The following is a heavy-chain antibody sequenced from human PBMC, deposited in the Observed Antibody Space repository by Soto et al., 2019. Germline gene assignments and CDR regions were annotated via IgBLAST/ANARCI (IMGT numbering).Heavy chain of an antibody. Sequence: GGSLRLSCAASGFTFSSYAMSWVRQAPGKGLEWVSAISGSGGSTYYADSVKGRFTISRVNSKNTLYLQMNSLRAEDTAVYYCAKDGRATPGVMDVWGKGTTVTVSS. D-gene: IGHD2-2*01. CDR3: AKDGRATPGVMDV. CDR1: GFTFSSYA. J-gene: IGHJ6*03. V-gene: IGHV3-23*01. CDR2: ISGSGGST.